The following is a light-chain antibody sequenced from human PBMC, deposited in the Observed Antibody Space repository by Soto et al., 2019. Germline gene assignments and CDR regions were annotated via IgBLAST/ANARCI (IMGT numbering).Light chain of an antibody. J-gene: IGKJ1*01. CDR3: QHYDSYSEA. CDR2: AAS. Sequence: DIQMTQSPSSLSASVGDRVTITCRASQGIGNDVGWYQQKTGKAPKSLIYAASTLQSGVPSRFRGSGSGTEFTLTISSLQPDDFETYYCQHYDSYSEAFGQGTKVDI. CDR1: QGIGND. V-gene: IGKV1-17*01.